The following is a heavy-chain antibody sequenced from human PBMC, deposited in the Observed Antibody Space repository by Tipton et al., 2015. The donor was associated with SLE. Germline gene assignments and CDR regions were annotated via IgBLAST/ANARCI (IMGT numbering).Heavy chain of an antibody. Sequence: SLRLSCATSGFTFRRYTMSWVRQAPGKRLEWVSGISGSGDSTYHANPVKGRFTTSRDNSKNTLYLQMNSLRAEDTAVYYCAKGRGRVVAAHAFDIWGQGTMVTVSS. D-gene: IGHD3-22*01. V-gene: IGHV3-23*01. CDR1: GFTFRRYT. CDR3: AKGRGRVVAAHAFDI. CDR2: ISGSGDST. J-gene: IGHJ3*02.